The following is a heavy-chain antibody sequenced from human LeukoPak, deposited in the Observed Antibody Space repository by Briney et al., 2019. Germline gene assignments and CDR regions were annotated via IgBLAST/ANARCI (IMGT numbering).Heavy chain of an antibody. Sequence: AETLSLTCTVSGGSISSYDWSWIRQPPGKGLEWIGYIYNSGTTNYNASLKSRVTISVDNSKNKFYLQLSSVTAADTAVYSWARMWGVNYPFDCWGQGTLVSVSS. CDR3: ARMWGVNYPFDC. CDR2: IYNSGTT. V-gene: IGHV4-59*08. CDR1: GGSISSYD. J-gene: IGHJ4*02. D-gene: IGHD3-3*01.